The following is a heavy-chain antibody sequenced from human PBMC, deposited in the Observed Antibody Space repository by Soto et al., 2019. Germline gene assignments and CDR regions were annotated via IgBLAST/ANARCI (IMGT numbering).Heavy chain of an antibody. CDR3: ARTSKCTNGVCSYCGMDV. J-gene: IGHJ6*02. CDR1: GGTFSSYA. Sequence: QVQLVQSGAEVKKPGSSVKVSCKASGGTFSSYAISWVRQAPGQGLEWMGGIIPIFGTANYAQKFQGRVTITADESTSTAYMELSSLRSEDTAVYYCARTSKCTNGVCSYCGMDVWGQGTTVTVSS. V-gene: IGHV1-69*12. D-gene: IGHD2-8*01. CDR2: IIPIFGTA.